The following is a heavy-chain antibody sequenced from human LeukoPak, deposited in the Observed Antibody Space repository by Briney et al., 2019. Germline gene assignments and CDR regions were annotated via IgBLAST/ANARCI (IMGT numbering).Heavy chain of an antibody. J-gene: IGHJ4*02. Sequence: GGSLRLSCAASGFTVSSNYMSWVRQAPGKGLEWVSVIYSGGSTYYADSVKGRSTISRDNSKNTLYLQMNSLRAEDTAVYYCARGRGGSYPRIDYWGQGTLVTVSS. CDR3: ARGRGGSYPRIDY. V-gene: IGHV3-53*01. D-gene: IGHD1-26*01. CDR1: GFTVSSNY. CDR2: IYSGGST.